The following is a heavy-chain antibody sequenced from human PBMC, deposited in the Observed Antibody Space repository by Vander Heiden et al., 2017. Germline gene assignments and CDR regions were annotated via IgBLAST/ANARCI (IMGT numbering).Heavy chain of an antibody. CDR3: ARLWLVRGYYYGMDV. V-gene: IGHV4-39*01. Sequence: QLQLPESGPGLVKPSETLSLTCAASGGPMSSGSYYWGWVRQPPGKGLEWIGSIYYSGSTYYNPSLKSRVTISVDTSKNQFSLKLSSVTAADTAVYYCARLWLVRGYYYGMDVWGQGTTVTVSS. D-gene: IGHD3-10*01. CDR2: IYYSGST. J-gene: IGHJ6*02. CDR1: GGPMSSGSYY.